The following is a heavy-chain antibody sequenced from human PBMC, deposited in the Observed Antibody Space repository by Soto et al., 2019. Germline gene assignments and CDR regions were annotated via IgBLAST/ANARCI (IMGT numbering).Heavy chain of an antibody. Sequence: QVQLVQSGAEVKKSGASVKVSCKAXGYTFTSSDINWVRQATGQGLEWMGWMNPNTGNTGYTQRFQGRVTMTRNISITTAYMELSSLRSDDTAVYYCARGRIVGAAFDYWGQGTLVTVSS. D-gene: IGHD1-26*01. J-gene: IGHJ4*02. V-gene: IGHV1-8*01. CDR2: MNPNTGNT. CDR3: ARGRIVGAAFDY. CDR1: GYTFTSSD.